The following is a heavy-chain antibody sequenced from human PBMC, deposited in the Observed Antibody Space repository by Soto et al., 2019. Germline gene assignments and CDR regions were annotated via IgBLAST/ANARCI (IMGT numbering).Heavy chain of an antibody. Sequence: SETLSLTCAVYGWSFSGYYWSWIRQPPGKGLEWIGEINRSGSTNYNPSLKTRFTISVDTSKNQFSLKLSSVTATDTAVYYCARGGWGIYWYLGLWGRDTVVTVSS. V-gene: IGHV4-34*01. J-gene: IGHJ2*01. CDR1: GWSFSGYY. CDR3: ARGGWGIYWYLGL. CDR2: INRSGST. D-gene: IGHD3-16*01.